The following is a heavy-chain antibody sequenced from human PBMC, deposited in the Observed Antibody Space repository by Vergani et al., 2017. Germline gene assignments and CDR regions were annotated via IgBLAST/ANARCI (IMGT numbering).Heavy chain of an antibody. CDR3: ARVTVGCSSTSCYEVEP. V-gene: IGHV4-59*01. Sequence: QVQLQESGPGLVKPSETLSLTCTVSGGSISSYYWSWIRQPPGKGLEWIGYIYYSGSTNYNPSLKSRVTISVDTSKNQFSLKLSSVTAADTAVYYCARVTVGCSSTSCYEVEPWGQGTLVTVSS. CDR1: GGSISSYY. D-gene: IGHD2-2*01. CDR2: IYYSGST. J-gene: IGHJ5*02.